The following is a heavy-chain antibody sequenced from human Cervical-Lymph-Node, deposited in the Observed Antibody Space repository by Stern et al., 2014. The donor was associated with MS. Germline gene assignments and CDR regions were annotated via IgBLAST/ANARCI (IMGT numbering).Heavy chain of an antibody. CDR2: SVPIFDTP. CDR3: ARGGHWLAPFDS. D-gene: IGHD6-19*01. J-gene: IGHJ4*02. CDR1: GDTFRTSS. Sequence: VQLVQSGAEVKKPGSSVKVSCTASGDTFRTSSISWVRQDPGQGLELLGASVPIFDTPKYAQHFQGRVTITADEYTNTAYMELTSLTSDDTALYYCARGGHWLAPFDSWGQGTQVTVSS. V-gene: IGHV1-69*01.